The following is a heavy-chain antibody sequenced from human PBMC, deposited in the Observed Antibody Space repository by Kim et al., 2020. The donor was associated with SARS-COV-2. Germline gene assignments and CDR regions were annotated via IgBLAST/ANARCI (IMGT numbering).Heavy chain of an antibody. CDR1: GFTFSNYW. D-gene: IGHD2-8*01. V-gene: IGHV3-7*01. Sequence: GGSLRLSCAASGFTFSNYWMNWVRQAPGKGLEWVANIKEDGSQTHYVDSVKGRFTISRDNAKQLLYLQMNSLRVEDTAVYYCARDPRMASEFNYFDFWGQGMLVTVSS. CDR2: IKEDGSQT. J-gene: IGHJ4*02. CDR3: ARDPRMASEFNYFDF.